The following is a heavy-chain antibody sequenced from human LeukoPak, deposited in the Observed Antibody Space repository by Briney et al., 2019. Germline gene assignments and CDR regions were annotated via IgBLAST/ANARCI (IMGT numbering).Heavy chain of an antibody. CDR2: ISNSGGDT. Sequence: PGGSLRLSCTASGFTFNNYHMAWVRQAPGRGLESIASISNSGGDTYYADSVKGRFTTSRENSKSTLYLQMNNLRADDTAVYYCANEIRPNDYWGQGTLVTVSS. D-gene: IGHD4-17*01. V-gene: IGHV3-23*01. CDR1: GFTFNNYH. CDR3: ANEIRPNDY. J-gene: IGHJ4*02.